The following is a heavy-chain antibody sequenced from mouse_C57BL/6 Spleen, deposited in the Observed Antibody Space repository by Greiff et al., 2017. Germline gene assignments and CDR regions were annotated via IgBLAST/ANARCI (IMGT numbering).Heavy chain of an antibody. CDR3: ARRGGYDPYYAMDY. D-gene: IGHD2-2*01. CDR2: INPNYGTT. CDR1: GYSFTDYN. Sequence: VQLKQSGPELVKPGASVKISCKASGYSFTDYNMNWVKQSNGKSLEWIGVINPNYGTTSYNQKFKGKATLTVDQSSSTAYMQLNSLTSEDSAVYYCARRGGYDPYYAMDYWGQGTSVTVSS. J-gene: IGHJ4*01. V-gene: IGHV1-39*01.